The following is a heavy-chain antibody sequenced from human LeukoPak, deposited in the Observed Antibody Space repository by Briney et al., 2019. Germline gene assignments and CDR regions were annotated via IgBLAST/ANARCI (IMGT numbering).Heavy chain of an antibody. CDR1: GFTFSSYG. J-gene: IGHJ4*02. Sequence: GGSLRLSCAASGFTFSSYGMHWVRQAPGKGLEWVAVIWYDGSNKYYADSVKGRSTISRDNSKNTLYLQMNSLRAEDTAVYYCARDLPHRGFDYWGQGTLVTVSS. CDR2: IWYDGSNK. V-gene: IGHV3-33*01. D-gene: IGHD1-14*01. CDR3: ARDLPHRGFDY.